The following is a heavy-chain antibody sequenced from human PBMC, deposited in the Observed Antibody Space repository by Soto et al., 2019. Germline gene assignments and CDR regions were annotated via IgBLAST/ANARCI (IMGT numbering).Heavy chain of an antibody. D-gene: IGHD6-6*01. CDR1: GGSFSGYY. J-gene: IGHJ6*02. CDR2: INHSGST. CDR3: ARARGAARPNYYYGMDV. V-gene: IGHV4-34*01. Sequence: PSETLSLTCAVYGGSFSGYYWSWIRQPPGKGLEWIGEINHSGSTNYNPSLKSRVTISVDTSKNQFSLTLSSVTAADTAVYYCARARGAARPNYYYGMDVWGQGTTVTVSS.